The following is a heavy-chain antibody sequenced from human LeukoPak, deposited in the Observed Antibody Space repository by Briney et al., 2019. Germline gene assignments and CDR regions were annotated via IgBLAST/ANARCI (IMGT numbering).Heavy chain of an antibody. V-gene: IGHV4-30-4*01. Sequence: SQTLSLTCTVSGGSISSGDYYWSWGRQPPGKGLEWIGYVYYSGSTYYNPSLKSRVTISVDTSKNQFSLKLSTVTAADTAVYYCAREPGTAEGGFDYWGQGTLVTVSS. CDR3: AREPGTAEGGFDY. J-gene: IGHJ4*02. D-gene: IGHD6-13*01. CDR2: VYYSGST. CDR1: GGSISSGDYY.